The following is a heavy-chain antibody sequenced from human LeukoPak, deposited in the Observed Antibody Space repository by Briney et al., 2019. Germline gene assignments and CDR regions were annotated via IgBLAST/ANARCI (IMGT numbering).Heavy chain of an antibody. D-gene: IGHD2-15*01. CDR3: AKDLNSFIVVVTIYGMDV. CDR1: GFTFRTYW. J-gene: IGHJ6*02. V-gene: IGHV3-74*01. CDR2: INEDGSIT. Sequence: GGSLRLSCAVSGFTFRTYWMHWVRQVPGEGLVWVSRINEDGSITNYADSVKGRFTISRDNAKNTLFLQLNGLRGDDTAVYYCAKDLNSFIVVVTIYGMDVWGQGTTVIVSS.